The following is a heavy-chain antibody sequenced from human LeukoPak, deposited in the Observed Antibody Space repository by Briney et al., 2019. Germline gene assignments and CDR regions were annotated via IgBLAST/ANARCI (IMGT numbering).Heavy chain of an antibody. CDR3: ASPAHGSGSYYAWLAY. CDR2: MNAYNGKT. Sequence: ASVKVSCKASGYSFTSYGISWVRQAPGQGLEGMGWMNAYNGKTNYAQHLQGRITMTTDTSTSTAYIELRSLRSAATAVYYCASPAHGSGSYYAWLAYWGQGTLVTVSS. CDR1: GYSFTSYG. V-gene: IGHV1-18*01. D-gene: IGHD3-10*01. J-gene: IGHJ4*02.